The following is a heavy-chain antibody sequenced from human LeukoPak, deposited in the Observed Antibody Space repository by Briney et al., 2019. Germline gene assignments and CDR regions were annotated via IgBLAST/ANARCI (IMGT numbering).Heavy chain of an antibody. J-gene: IGHJ5*02. D-gene: IGHD4-23*01. Sequence: ASVKSSSKASGSPFTSYYMHWVRQAPGQGLAWMGIFNPSGGSTSYAEKFQGRVTMTRETYTSTAYMELSSMRSEDTAVYYCARDNSVEDTAWWFDHWGQGTLVTVSS. V-gene: IGHV1-46*01. CDR1: GSPFTSYY. CDR2: FNPSGGST. CDR3: ARDNSVEDTAWWFDH.